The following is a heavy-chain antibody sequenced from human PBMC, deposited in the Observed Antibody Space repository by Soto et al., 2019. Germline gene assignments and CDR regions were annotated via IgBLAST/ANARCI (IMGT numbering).Heavy chain of an antibody. CDR3: ARDGATTVTTVYYYYGMDV. CDR1: GFTFSSYA. Sequence: GGSLRLSCAASGFTFSSYAMHWVRQAPGKGLEWVAVISYDGSNKYYADSVKGRFTISRDNSKNTLYLQMNSLRAEDTAVYYCARDGATTVTTVYYYYGMDVWGQGTTVTVS. CDR2: ISYDGSNK. J-gene: IGHJ6*02. D-gene: IGHD4-4*01. V-gene: IGHV3-30-3*01.